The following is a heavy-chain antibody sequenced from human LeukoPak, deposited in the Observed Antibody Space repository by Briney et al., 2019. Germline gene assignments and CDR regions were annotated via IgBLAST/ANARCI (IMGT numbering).Heavy chain of an antibody. D-gene: IGHD6-19*01. Sequence: GASVKVSSKVSGYTFTSYGISWLRQAPGQGHDRMGLISAYNGNTNYAQKLQGRVTMTTDTSTSTAYMELRSLRSDDTAVYYCARDLGEQWLAPGDAFDIWGQGTMVTVSS. CDR2: ISAYNGNT. CDR3: ARDLGEQWLAPGDAFDI. V-gene: IGHV1-18*01. CDR1: GYTFTSYG. J-gene: IGHJ3*02.